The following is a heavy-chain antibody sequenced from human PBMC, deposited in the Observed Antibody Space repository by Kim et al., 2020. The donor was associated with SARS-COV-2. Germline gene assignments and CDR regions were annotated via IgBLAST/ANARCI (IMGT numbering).Heavy chain of an antibody. J-gene: IGHJ6*01. Sequence: GGSLRLSCAASGFTFINYGMSWVRQAPGKGLEWVSAISGSGARTYYADSVKGRFTISRDSSKNTLYLQMNSLRAEDTAVYYCAKDIVLMVYAIPPGGMD. CDR3: AKDIVLMVYAIPPGGMD. CDR2: ISGSGART. V-gene: IGHV3-23*01. CDR1: GFTFINYG. D-gene: IGHD2-8*01.